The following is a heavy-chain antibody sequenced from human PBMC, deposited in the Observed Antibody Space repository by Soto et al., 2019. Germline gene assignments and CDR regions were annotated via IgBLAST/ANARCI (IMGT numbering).Heavy chain of an antibody. J-gene: IGHJ5*02. V-gene: IGHV1-69*12. CDR2: IVPLFDTA. D-gene: IGHD3-3*01. CDR3: ARDGDPGYSFWSGPLGGGRFDP. CDR1: GGTFGNTA. Sequence: QVQLVQSGAEVKEPGSSVNVSCKTSGGTFGNTAVTWVRQVPGQGLEWIGGIVPLFDTANYAQKLRGRVMITAYDTTCXAYVDLSSLRSDDTAIYYCARDGDPGYSFWSGPLGGGRFDPWGQGTLVTVSS.